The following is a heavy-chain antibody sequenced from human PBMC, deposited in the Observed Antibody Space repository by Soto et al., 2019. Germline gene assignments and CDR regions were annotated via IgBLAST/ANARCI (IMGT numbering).Heavy chain of an antibody. Sequence: SETLSLTCAVYGGSFSGYYWSWIRQPPGKGLEWIGEINHSGSTNYNPSLKSRVTISVDTSKNQFSLKLTSVTAADTAVYYCERVCDYDSSGYYYFDYWGPATLVTVSA. V-gene: IGHV4-34*01. J-gene: IGHJ4*02. CDR3: ERVCDYDSSGYYYFDY. CDR2: INHSGST. D-gene: IGHD3-22*01. CDR1: GGSFSGYY.